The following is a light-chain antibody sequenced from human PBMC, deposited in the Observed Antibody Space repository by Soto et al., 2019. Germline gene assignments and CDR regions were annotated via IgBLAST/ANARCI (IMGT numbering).Light chain of an antibody. V-gene: IGLV2-14*03. CDR2: YVD. Sequence: QSALTQPASVSGSPGQSITISCTGTSRDVGAYDYVSWYLQYPDKAPQLLIYYVDHRPSGVSSRFSGSKSGNTASLTISGLQAEDEGDYYCCSYADGSIYFFGTGTKLT. J-gene: IGLJ1*01. CDR1: SRDVGAYDY. CDR3: CSYADGSIYF.